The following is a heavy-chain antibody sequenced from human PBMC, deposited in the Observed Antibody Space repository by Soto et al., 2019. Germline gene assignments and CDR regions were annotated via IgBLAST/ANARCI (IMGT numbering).Heavy chain of an antibody. CDR2: INHSGRT. D-gene: IGHD3-10*01. V-gene: IGHV4-34*01. Sequence: QVQLQQWGAGLLKPSETLSLTCAVYGGSFSGYYWSWIRQPPGKGLEWIGEINHSGRTNYNPSLKSRVTISVDTSKNQFSLKLSSVTAADTAVYYCARSPSLYYYGSGRVYYFDYWGQGTLVTVSS. CDR3: ARSPSLYYYGSGRVYYFDY. J-gene: IGHJ4*02. CDR1: GGSFSGYY.